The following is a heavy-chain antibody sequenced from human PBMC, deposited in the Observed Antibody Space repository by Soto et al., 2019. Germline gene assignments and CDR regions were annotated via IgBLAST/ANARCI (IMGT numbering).Heavy chain of an antibody. J-gene: IGHJ4*02. Sequence: SETLSLTCTVSGGSISSGCDYWSWIRQHPGKGLEWIGYIYYSGSTYYNPSLKSRVTISVDTSKNQFSLKLSSVTAADTAVYYCARESMELPDDYWGQGTLVTVSS. D-gene: IGHD1-7*01. CDR3: ARESMELPDDY. V-gene: IGHV4-31*03. CDR1: GGSISSGCDY. CDR2: IYYSGST.